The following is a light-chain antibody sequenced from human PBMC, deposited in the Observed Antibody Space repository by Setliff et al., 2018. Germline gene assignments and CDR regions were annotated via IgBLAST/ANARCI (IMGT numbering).Light chain of an antibody. CDR3: CSYTISSTRV. V-gene: IGLV2-14*01. J-gene: IGLJ1*01. CDR2: DVS. CDR1: SSDVGGYNY. Sequence: QSVLTQPAAVSRSPGQSITISCTGTSSDVGGYNYVSWYQQHPGKAPKLMVYDVSNRPSGVSNRFSGSKSGNTASLTISGLQAEDEADYYCCSYTISSTRVFGTGTKVTVL.